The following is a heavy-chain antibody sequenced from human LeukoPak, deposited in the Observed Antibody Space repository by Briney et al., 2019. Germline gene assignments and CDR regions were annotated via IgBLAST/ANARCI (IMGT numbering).Heavy chain of an antibody. J-gene: IGHJ4*02. V-gene: IGHV3-23*01. CDR2: ISGSGGSS. CDR3: AKDLRGEDFWRCHPFDY. CDR1: GVTFNNYA. D-gene: IGHD3-3*01. Sequence: GGSLRLSCAASGVTFNNYAMSWVRQAPGKGLEWVSAISGSGGSSFNADSVQGRFTISRANSENFLFLLMNSMGAEDAAVYYWAKDLRGEDFWRCHPFDYWGQGTLVTVSS.